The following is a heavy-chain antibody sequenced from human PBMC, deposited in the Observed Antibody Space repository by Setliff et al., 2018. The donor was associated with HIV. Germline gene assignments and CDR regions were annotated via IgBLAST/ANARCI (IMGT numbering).Heavy chain of an antibody. CDR2: IYTSGST. V-gene: IGHV4-61*02. CDR1: GGSITSGTYY. CDR3: AREQFPSQECSGGSCYPKPYYDTSGHPQGFDY. D-gene: IGHD2-15*01. J-gene: IGHJ4*02. Sequence: PSETLSLTCTVSGGSITSGTYYWNWIRQHPGKGLEWIGRIYTSGSTNYNPSLKSRVTMSVDTSKNQFSLKLSSVTAADTAVYYCAREQFPSQECSGGSCYPKPYYDTSGHPQGFDYWGQGTLVTVS.